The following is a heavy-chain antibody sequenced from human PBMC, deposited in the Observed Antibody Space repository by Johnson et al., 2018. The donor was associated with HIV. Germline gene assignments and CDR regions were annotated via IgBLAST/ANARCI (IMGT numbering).Heavy chain of an antibody. CDR1: GFTFSNYW. J-gene: IGHJ3*02. D-gene: IGHD4/OR15-4a*01. V-gene: IGHV3-74*01. CDR3: VRDDYSCRI. Sequence: VQLVESGGGVVRPGGSLRLSCAASGFTFSNYWMEWVRQAPGKGLVWVSRINTDGIRTTYADSVKGRFTISRDNAKNTLYLEMSGLRADYTAVYYCVRDDYSCRIWGRGTLVTVSS. CDR2: INTDGIRT.